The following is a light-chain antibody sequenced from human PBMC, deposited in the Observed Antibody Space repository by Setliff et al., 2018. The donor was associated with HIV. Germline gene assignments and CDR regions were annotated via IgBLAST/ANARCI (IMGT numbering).Light chain of an antibody. CDR1: SSDVGFYNY. V-gene: IGLV2-8*01. J-gene: IGLJ1*01. CDR2: EVS. Sequence: QSALAQPPSASGSLGQSVTISRTGTSSDVGFYNYVSWYQQHPGKAPKVLIYEVSKRPSGVPDRFSGSKSGNSASLTVSGLQGEDEADYYCASYAGANNDVFGTGTKVTV. CDR3: ASYAGANNDV.